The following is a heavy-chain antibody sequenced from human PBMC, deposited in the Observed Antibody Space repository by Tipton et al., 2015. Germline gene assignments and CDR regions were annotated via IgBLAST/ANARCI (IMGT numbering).Heavy chain of an antibody. Sequence: SLRLSCAASGFTFSSYSMNWVRQAPGKGLEWVSSISGNGGSTYYADSVKGRFTISRDNSKNTLYLQMNSLRAEDTAVYYCAKEVAVAGGYWGQGTLVTVSS. CDR2: ISGNGGST. J-gene: IGHJ4*02. V-gene: IGHV3-23*01. D-gene: IGHD6-19*01. CDR1: GFTFSSYS. CDR3: AKEVAVAGGY.